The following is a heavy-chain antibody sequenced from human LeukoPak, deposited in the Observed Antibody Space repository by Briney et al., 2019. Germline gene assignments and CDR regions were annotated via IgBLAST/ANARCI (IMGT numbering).Heavy chain of an antibody. CDR2: IIPIFGTA. J-gene: IGHJ4*02. CDR3: ARAVGALIDY. Sequence: SVKVSCKASGYTFTGYYMRWVRQAPGQGLEWMGGIIPIFGTANYAQKFQGRVTITADESTSTAYMELSSLRSEDTAVYYCARAVGALIDYWGQGTLVTVSS. D-gene: IGHD1-26*01. V-gene: IGHV1-69*13. CDR1: GYTFTGYY.